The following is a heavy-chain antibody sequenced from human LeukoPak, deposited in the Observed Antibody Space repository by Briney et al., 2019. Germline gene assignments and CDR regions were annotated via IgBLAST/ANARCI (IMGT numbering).Heavy chain of an antibody. CDR1: GYTFTGYY. CDR3: ARSGDSSGYYRGNY. J-gene: IGHJ4*02. CDR2: INPNSGGT. V-gene: IGHV1-2*02. D-gene: IGHD3-22*01. Sequence: ASVKVSCKASGYTFTGYYMHWVRQAPGQGLEWMGWINPNSGGTNYAQKFQGRVTMTRDTSISTAYMELSRLRSDDTAVYYCARSGDSSGYYRGNYWGQGTLVTVSS.